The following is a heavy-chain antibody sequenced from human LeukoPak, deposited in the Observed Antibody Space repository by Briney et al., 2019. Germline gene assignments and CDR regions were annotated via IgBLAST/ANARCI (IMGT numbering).Heavy chain of an antibody. Sequence: SGTLSLTCAVSGGSISSSNWWSWVRQPPGKGLEWIGEIYHSGSTNYNPSLKSRVTISVDKSKNQFSLKLGSVTAADTAVYYCARGAGEQLWIYFDYWGQGTLVTVSS. CDR1: GGSISSSNW. CDR2: IYHSGST. CDR3: ARGAGEQLWIYFDY. D-gene: IGHD5-18*01. J-gene: IGHJ4*02. V-gene: IGHV4-4*02.